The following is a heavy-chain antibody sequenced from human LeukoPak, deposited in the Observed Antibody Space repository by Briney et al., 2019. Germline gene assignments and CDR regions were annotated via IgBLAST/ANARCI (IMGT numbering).Heavy chain of an antibody. D-gene: IGHD3-22*01. V-gene: IGHV4-31*03. Sequence: PSQTLSLTCTVSGGSISSGGYYWSWIRQHPGKGLEWIGYIYYSGSTNYNPSLKSRVTISVDTSKNQFSLKLSSVTAADTAVYYCARSKYYYDSSGSDVWGQGTTVTVSS. CDR3: ARSKYYYDSSGSDV. CDR2: IYYSGST. J-gene: IGHJ6*02. CDR1: GGSISSGGYY.